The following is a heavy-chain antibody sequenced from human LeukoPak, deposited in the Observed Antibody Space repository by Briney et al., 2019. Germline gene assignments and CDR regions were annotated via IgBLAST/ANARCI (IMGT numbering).Heavy chain of an antibody. V-gene: IGHV1-69*13. CDR1: GGTFSSHA. D-gene: IGHD3-22*01. CDR3: AEANYYDSSGDLGFDP. J-gene: IGHJ5*02. Sequence: SVKVSCKASGGTFSSHAISWVRQAPGQGLEWMGGIIPIFGTAKYAQKFQGRVTITADESTSTAYMELNSLRSEDTAVYYCAEANYYDSSGDLGFDPWGQGTLVTVSS. CDR2: IIPIFGTA.